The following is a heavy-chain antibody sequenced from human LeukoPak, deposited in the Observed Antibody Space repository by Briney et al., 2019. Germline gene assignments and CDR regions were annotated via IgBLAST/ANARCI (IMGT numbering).Heavy chain of an antibody. CDR1: GGSISSSSYY. V-gene: IGHV4-39*07. J-gene: IGHJ5*02. D-gene: IGHD2-2*01. Sequence: SETLSLSCTVSGGSISSSSYYWGWIRQPPGKGLEWNMSIYYSGSTHYHPSLKGRLTISVDTPKNQLSLKLSSVTAADTAVYYCARDRTEGTVGYCSSTSCYNWFHPWGQGTLDTVSS. CDR2: IYYSGST. CDR3: ARDRTEGTVGYCSSTSCYNWFHP.